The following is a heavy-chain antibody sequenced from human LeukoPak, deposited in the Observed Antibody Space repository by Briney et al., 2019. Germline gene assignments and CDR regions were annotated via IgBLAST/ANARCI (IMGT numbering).Heavy chain of an antibody. Sequence: GASVKVSCKASGYTFTRYYMHWVRQPPGQGLEWMGKIIPSGGSTSYAQKFQGRVTMTRDTSTSTVYMELSSLRSEDTAVYYCAREEMVRGANEVGGYWGQGTLVTVSS. V-gene: IGHV1-46*01. J-gene: IGHJ4*02. D-gene: IGHD3-10*01. CDR3: AREEMVRGANEVGGY. CDR2: IIPSGGST. CDR1: GYTFTRYY.